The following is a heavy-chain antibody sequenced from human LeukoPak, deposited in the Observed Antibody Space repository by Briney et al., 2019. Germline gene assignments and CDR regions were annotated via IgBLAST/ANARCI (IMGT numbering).Heavy chain of an antibody. D-gene: IGHD6-13*01. V-gene: IGHV3-48*03. Sequence: GGSRRLSCAASGFTFSSYEINWVRQAPGKGLEWSSYISSSGSTMYYADSVKGRFTISRDNAKNSLYLQMNSLRAEDTAIYYCASSSWYALDYWGQGTLVTVSS. CDR1: GFTFSSYE. CDR3: ASSSWYALDY. J-gene: IGHJ4*02. CDR2: ISSSGSTM.